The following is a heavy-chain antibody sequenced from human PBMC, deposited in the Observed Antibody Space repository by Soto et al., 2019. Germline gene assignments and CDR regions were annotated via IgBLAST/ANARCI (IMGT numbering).Heavy chain of an antibody. D-gene: IGHD3-16*01. J-gene: IGHJ6*02. Sequence: QVQLVQSGDEVKKPGASVKVSCKASGYIFVNYGIAWVRQAPGQGLEWMGWISPYTGNTHSATQVQGRLTMTTGTSTSTAYMDLGSLTSDDTAVYYCVMVDNYVTPTPQDVWGQGTTVTVSS. CDR3: VMVDNYVTPTPQDV. CDR2: ISPYTGNT. CDR1: GYIFVNYG. V-gene: IGHV1-18*01.